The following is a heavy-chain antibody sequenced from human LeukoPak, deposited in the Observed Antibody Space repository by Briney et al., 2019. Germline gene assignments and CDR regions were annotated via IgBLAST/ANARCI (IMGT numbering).Heavy chain of an antibody. V-gene: IGHV3-20*04. CDR2: INWNGGST. Sequence: PGGSLRLSCAASGFTFDDYGMSWVRQAPGKGLEWVSGINWNGGSTGYADSVKGRFTISRDSAKNSLYLQMNSLRAEDTALYYCARAPDYYDSSGYYEYFQHWGQGTPVTVSS. CDR3: ARAPDYYDSSGYYEYFQH. J-gene: IGHJ1*01. D-gene: IGHD3-22*01. CDR1: GFTFDDYG.